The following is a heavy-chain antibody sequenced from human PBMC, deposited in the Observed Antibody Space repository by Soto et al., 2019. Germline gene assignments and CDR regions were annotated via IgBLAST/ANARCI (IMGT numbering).Heavy chain of an antibody. Sequence: QVQLVESGGGVVQPGRSLRLSCAASGFTFSSYGMHWVRQAPGKGLEWVAVISYDGSNKYYADSVKGRFTISRDNTKNTLYLQVNCLSAEDTAVYYRAKDALADCGGDCSWFDPWGQGTLVTVSS. CDR3: AKDALADCGGDCSWFDP. CDR1: GFTFSSYG. D-gene: IGHD2-21*02. J-gene: IGHJ5*02. CDR2: ISYDGSNK. V-gene: IGHV3-30*18.